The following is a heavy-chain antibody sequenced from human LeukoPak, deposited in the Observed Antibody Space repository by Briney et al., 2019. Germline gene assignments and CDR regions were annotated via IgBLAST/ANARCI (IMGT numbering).Heavy chain of an antibody. CDR1: GGSISSYY. CDR3: ARASKQQLEKWFDP. J-gene: IGHJ5*02. CDR2: IYYSVST. Sequence: SETLSLTCTVPGGSISSYYWSWIRQPPGKGLECVWHIYYSVSTNYDPSLKCRVTISLDTTKNQFSLNLNSVTAEHTALFYCARASKQQLEKWFDPWGQGTLVTVSS. D-gene: IGHD6-13*01. V-gene: IGHV4-59*01.